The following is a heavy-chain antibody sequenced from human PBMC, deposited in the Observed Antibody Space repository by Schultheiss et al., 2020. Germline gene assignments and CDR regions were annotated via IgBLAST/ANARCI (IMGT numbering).Heavy chain of an antibody. Sequence: GGSLTLSCAASGFTFSSYAIHWVRQAPGKGLEWVSYISSSGSTIYYADSVKGRFTISRDNSKNTLYLQMNSLRAEDTAVYYCARSSRYYYYYGMDVWGQGTTVTVSS. CDR1: GFTFSSYA. CDR3: ARSSRYYYYYGMDV. V-gene: IGHV3-48*01. J-gene: IGHJ6*02. CDR2: ISSSGSTI.